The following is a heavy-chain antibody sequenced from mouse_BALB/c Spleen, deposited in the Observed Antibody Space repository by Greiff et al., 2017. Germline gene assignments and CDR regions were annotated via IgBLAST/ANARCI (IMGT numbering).Heavy chain of an antibody. CDR3: ARDNWDLYYFDY. CDR2: IRNKANGYTT. CDR1: GFTFTDYY. J-gene: IGHJ2*01. Sequence: EVQGVESGGGLVQPGGSLSLSCATSGFTFTDYYMSWVRQPPGKALEWLGFIRNKANGYTTEYSASVKGRFTISRDNSQSILYLQMNTLRAEDSATYYCARDNWDLYYFDYWGQGTTLTVSS. D-gene: IGHD4-1*01. V-gene: IGHV7-3*02.